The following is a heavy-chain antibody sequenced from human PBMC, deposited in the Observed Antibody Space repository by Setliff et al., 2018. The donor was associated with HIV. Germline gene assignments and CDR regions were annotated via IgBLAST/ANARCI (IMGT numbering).Heavy chain of an antibody. J-gene: IGHJ3*02. CDR3: ARHSPNVGVRGDAYDI. V-gene: IGHV4-59*08. D-gene: IGHD2-8*01. Sequence: SETLSLTCTVSGGSISSHYWIWIRQPPGKGLEWIGYIHYSGATNYNPSLKSRVTISLDTSRTQFSLRLSSVTAADTAVYYCARHSPNVGVRGDAYDIWGQGTVVTVSS. CDR2: IHYSGAT. CDR1: GGSISSHY.